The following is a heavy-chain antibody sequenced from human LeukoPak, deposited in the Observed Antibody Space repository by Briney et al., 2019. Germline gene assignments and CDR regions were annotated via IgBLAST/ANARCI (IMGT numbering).Heavy chain of an antibody. V-gene: IGHV4-30-4*01. Sequence: LRLSCAASGFTFSSYAMHWVRQPPGKGLEWIGYIYYSGSTYYNPSLKSRVTISVDTSKNQFSLKLSSVTAADTAVYYCARDRHGPFDYWGQGTLVTVSS. CDR1: GFTFSSYAMH. CDR3: ARDRHGPFDY. D-gene: IGHD3/OR15-3a*01. J-gene: IGHJ4*02. CDR2: IYYSGST.